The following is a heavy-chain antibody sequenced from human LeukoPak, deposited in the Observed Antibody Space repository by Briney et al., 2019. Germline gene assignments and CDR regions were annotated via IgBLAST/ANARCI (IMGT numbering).Heavy chain of an antibody. V-gene: IGHV3-7*01. CDR2: IKQDRSEK. Sequence: GGSLRLSCAASGFTFSNYWMSWVRQAPGKGLEWVANIKQDRSEKYYVDSVKGRFTISRDNAKNTLYLQMNSLRGDDTAMYYCARDQGAVPGTDWFDSWGQGTLVTVSS. CDR3: ARDQGAVPGTDWFDS. D-gene: IGHD6-19*01. J-gene: IGHJ5*01. CDR1: GFTFSNYW.